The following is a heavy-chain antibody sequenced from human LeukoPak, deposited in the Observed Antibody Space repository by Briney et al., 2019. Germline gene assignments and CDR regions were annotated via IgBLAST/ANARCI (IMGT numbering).Heavy chain of an antibody. CDR1: GGSIRSYY. Sequence: PSETLSLTCTVSGGSIRSYYWSWIRQPPGKRLEWIGYISDSGSTNYNPSLKCRVTISVDTPKSQFSLKLSSVTAADTAVYYCARGRLLEWFDNWGQGTLVSVSS. V-gene: IGHV4-59*01. D-gene: IGHD3-3*01. J-gene: IGHJ5*02. CDR3: ARGRLLEWFDN. CDR2: ISDSGST.